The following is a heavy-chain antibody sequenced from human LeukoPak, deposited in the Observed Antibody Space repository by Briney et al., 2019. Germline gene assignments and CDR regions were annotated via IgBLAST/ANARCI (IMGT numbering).Heavy chain of an antibody. Sequence: PGGSLRLSCAASGFTFSSYPISSVRQAPGKGLEWVSAISGSGRLTYYAEPVKGRFTLSRDNFNNTVYLQVNSLRGEDTAMYYCAARSREAMIVIGWGRGTLVTVSS. CDR1: GFTFSSYP. J-gene: IGHJ4*02. CDR3: AARSREAMIVIG. CDR2: ISGSGRLT. V-gene: IGHV3-23*01. D-gene: IGHD3-22*01.